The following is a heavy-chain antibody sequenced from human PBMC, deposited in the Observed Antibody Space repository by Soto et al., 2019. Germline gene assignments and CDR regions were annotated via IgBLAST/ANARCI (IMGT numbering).Heavy chain of an antibody. CDR3: SRRPPFSYGDFVTYYFDS. Sequence: QVQLVQSGAEVKKPGASVKVSCKASGYPFTRYGISWVRQAPGQGLEWMGWMSASSGNTNYAQKLQGRVTMTTDTSTTTAYMELRSMRADDAAVYYCSRRPPFSYGDFVTYYFDSWGQGTLVTVSS. V-gene: IGHV1-18*01. CDR2: MSASSGNT. CDR1: GYPFTRYG. J-gene: IGHJ4*02. D-gene: IGHD4-17*01.